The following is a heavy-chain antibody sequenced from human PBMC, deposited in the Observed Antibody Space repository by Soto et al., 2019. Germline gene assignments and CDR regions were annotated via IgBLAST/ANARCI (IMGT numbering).Heavy chain of an antibody. Sequence: AGGSLRLSCAASGFTFSSYGMHWVRQAPGKGLEWVAVISYDGSNKYYADSVKGRFTISRDNSKNTLYLQMNSLRAEDTAVYYCAIVGGIAAAGTYYFSMDVWRPGTMVNVS. V-gene: IGHV3-30*03. J-gene: IGHJ6*03. CDR2: ISYDGSNK. CDR1: GFTFSSYG. CDR3: AIVGGIAAAGTYYFSMDV. D-gene: IGHD6-13*01.